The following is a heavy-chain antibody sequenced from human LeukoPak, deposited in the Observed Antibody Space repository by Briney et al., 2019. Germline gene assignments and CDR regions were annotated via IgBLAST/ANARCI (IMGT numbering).Heavy chain of an antibody. CDR3: ARVRGVANPFGY. V-gene: IGHV1-2*02. J-gene: IGHJ4*02. Sequence: ASVKVSCKASGYTFTGYYMHWVRQAPGQGLEWMGWINPNSGGTNYAQKFQGRVTMTRDTSISTAYMELSRLRSDDTAVYYCARVRGVANPFGYWGQGTLVTVSS. D-gene: IGHD3-10*01. CDR2: INPNSGGT. CDR1: GYTFTGYY.